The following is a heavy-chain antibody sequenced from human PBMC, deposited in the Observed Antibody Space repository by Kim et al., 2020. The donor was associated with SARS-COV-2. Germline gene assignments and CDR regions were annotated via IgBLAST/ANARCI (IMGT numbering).Heavy chain of an antibody. D-gene: IGHD5-18*01. Sequence: YGPSFQGHVTISADKSSSTAYLQWSRLKATDTAMYYCARLQLTYYYGMDVWGQGTTVTVSS. V-gene: IGHV5-10-1*01. CDR3: ARLQLTYYYGMDV. J-gene: IGHJ6*02.